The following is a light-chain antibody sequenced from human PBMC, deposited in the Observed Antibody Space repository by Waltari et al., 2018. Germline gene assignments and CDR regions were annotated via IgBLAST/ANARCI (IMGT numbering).Light chain of an antibody. Sequence: DIVLTQSPATLSLSPEERATLSCRASQSIHNYLAWYQQKPGQAPRLLIYDTSNRATGISARFSGSGFGTDFTLTISSLEPEDFAVYYCQQRRNWPLTFGGGTKVEIK. J-gene: IGKJ4*01. CDR3: QQRRNWPLT. CDR2: DTS. CDR1: QSIHNY. V-gene: IGKV3-11*01.